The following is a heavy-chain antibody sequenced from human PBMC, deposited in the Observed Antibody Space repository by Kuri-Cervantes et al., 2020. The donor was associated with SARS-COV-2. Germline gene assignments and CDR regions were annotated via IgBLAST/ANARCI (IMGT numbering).Heavy chain of an antibody. J-gene: IGHJ6*03. CDR2: IYSGGST. CDR1: GFTVSSNY. Sequence: GESLKISCAASGFTVSSNYMSWVRQAPGKGLEWVSVIYSGGSTYYADSVEGRFTISRDDSKNTLYLQMNSLRSEDTAVYYCARGGWRAGGSYYYYYMDVCGKGTTVTVSS. CDR3: ARGGWRAGGSYYYYYMDV. D-gene: IGHD4-23*01. V-gene: IGHV3-53*05.